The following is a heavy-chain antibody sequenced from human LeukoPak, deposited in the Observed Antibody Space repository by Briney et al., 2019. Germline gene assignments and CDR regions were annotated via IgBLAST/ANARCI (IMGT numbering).Heavy chain of an antibody. CDR3: VAAVDTNRVPPPILGLSALDY. CDR1: DDSISRYY. CDR2: IYHSGST. D-gene: IGHD2-2*01. J-gene: IGHJ4*02. V-gene: IGHV4-59*01. Sequence: SETLSLTCTVSDDSISRYYWSWIRQPPGKGLEWIGYIYHSGSTNYSPPLKSRVAMSIDTSKSQFFLRLNSVTAADTAVYYCVAAVDTNRVPPPILGLSALDYWGRGTLVTVSS.